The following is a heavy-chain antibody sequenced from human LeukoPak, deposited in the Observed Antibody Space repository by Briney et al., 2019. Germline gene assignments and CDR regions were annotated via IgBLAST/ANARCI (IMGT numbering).Heavy chain of an antibody. D-gene: IGHD6-19*01. J-gene: IGHJ4*02. V-gene: IGHV1-46*01. CDR1: GFTFSSYA. Sequence: GRSLRLSCAASGFTFSSYAMHWVRQAPGKGLEWMGIINPSGGSTSYAQKFQGRVTMTRDMSTSTVYMELSSLRSEDTAVYYCAREVIAVAGTSPLGYFDYWGQGTLVTVSS. CDR2: INPSGGST. CDR3: AREVIAVAGTSPLGYFDY.